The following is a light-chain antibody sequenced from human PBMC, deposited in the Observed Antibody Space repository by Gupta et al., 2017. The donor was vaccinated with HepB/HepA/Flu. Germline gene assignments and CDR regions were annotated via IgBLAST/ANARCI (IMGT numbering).Light chain of an antibody. V-gene: IGKV1-12*01. CDR2: ATS. Sequence: DIQMTQSPSYLSASVGDRVTITCRASQSIDSWLVWYQQRPGEAPKLLIYATSTLQTGVPSRFSGSGNETNFTLTISSLQPEDFATYYCQQAKTFPRTFGQGTKVEVK. CDR3: QQAKTFPRT. CDR1: QSIDSW. J-gene: IGKJ1*01.